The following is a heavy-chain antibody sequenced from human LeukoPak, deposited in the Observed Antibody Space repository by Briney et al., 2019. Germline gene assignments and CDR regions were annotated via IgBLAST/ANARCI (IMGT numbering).Heavy chain of an antibody. V-gene: IGHV3-21*01. CDR1: GFTFSSYS. CDR3: ARGRGSWYGVYFDY. D-gene: IGHD6-13*01. Sequence: GGSLRLSCAASGFTFSSYSMNWVRQAPGKGLEWVSSISSSSSYIYYADSVKGRFTISRDNAKNSLYLQMNSLRTEDTAVYYCARGRGSWYGVYFDYWGQGTLVTVS. J-gene: IGHJ4*02. CDR2: ISSSSSYI.